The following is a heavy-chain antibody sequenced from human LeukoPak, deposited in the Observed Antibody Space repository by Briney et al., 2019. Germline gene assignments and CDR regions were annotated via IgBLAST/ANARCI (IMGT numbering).Heavy chain of an antibody. CDR3: AGQWLVNYYYYYGMDV. Sequence: ASVKVSCKASGYTFTGYYMHWVRQAPGQGLEWMGWINPNSGGTNYAQKFQGRVTMTRDTSISTAYMELSRLRSDDTAVYYCAGQWLVNYYYYYGMDVWGQGTTVTVSS. V-gene: IGHV1-2*02. D-gene: IGHD6-19*01. J-gene: IGHJ6*02. CDR2: INPNSGGT. CDR1: GYTFTGYY.